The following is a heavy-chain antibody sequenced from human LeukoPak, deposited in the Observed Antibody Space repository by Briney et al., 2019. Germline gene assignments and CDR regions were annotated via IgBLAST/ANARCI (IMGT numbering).Heavy chain of an antibody. CDR3: ARRREFFWGGTGDAFDI. V-gene: IGHV4-4*07. Sequence: SETLSLTCTVSGGSISSYYWSWIRQPAGKGLEWIGRIYTSGSTNYNPSLKSRVTMSVDTSKNQFSLKLSSVTAADTAVYYCARRREFFWGGTGDAFDIWGQGTMVTVSS. CDR1: GGSISSYY. D-gene: IGHD3-16*01. CDR2: IYTSGST. J-gene: IGHJ3*02.